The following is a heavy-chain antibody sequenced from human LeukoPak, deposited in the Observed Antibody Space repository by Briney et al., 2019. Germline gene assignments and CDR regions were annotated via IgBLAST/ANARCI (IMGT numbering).Heavy chain of an antibody. CDR2: IYTSGST. CDR1: GNSISSGDNY. Sequence: SETLSLTCTVSGNSISSGDNYWSWIRQPAGKGLEWIGRIYTSGSTNYNPSLKSRVTISGDTSKNQFSLRLSSVTAADTAIYYCARASYSYDINGWVPFDYWGQGTLVTVSS. J-gene: IGHJ4*02. CDR3: ARASYSYDINGWVPFDY. D-gene: IGHD3-22*01. V-gene: IGHV4-61*02.